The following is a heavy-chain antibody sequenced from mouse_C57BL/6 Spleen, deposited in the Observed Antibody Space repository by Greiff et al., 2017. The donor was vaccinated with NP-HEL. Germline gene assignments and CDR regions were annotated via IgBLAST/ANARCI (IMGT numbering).Heavy chain of an antibody. D-gene: IGHD1-1*01. CDR2: IDPSDSYT. CDR1: GYTFTSYW. J-gene: IGHJ4*01. Sequence: QVQLQQPGAELVMPGASVKLSCKASGYTFTSYWMHWVKQRPGQGLEWIGEIDPSDSYTNYNQKFKGKSTLTVDKSSSTAYMQLSSLTSEDSAVYYCARPLTTGAMDYWGQGTSVTVSS. V-gene: IGHV1-69*01. CDR3: ARPLTTGAMDY.